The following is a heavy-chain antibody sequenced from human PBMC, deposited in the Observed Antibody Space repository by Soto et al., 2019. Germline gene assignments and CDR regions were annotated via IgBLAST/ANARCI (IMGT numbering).Heavy chain of an antibody. Sequence: GGSLRLSCAASGFTFSSYGMHWVRQAPGKGLEWVAVISYDGSYKYYADSVKGRFTISRDNSKNTLYLQMNSLRAEDTAVYYCAKDALTYYDFWSGFYYMDVWGKGTTVTVSS. CDR1: GFTFSSYG. D-gene: IGHD3-3*01. CDR3: AKDALTYYDFWSGFYYMDV. J-gene: IGHJ6*03. V-gene: IGHV3-30*18. CDR2: ISYDGSYK.